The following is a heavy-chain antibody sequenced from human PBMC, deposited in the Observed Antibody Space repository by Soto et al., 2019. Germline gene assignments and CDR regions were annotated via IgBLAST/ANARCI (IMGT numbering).Heavy chain of an antibody. V-gene: IGHV1-18*01. CDR1: GYTFTSYG. D-gene: IGHD3-10*01. CDR3: ARNITMVRGVPHYYYYGMDG. Sequence: ASVKVSCKASGYTFTSYGISWVRQAPGQGLEWMGWISAYNGNTNYAQKLQGRVTMTTDTSTSTAYMELRSLRSDDTAVYYCARNITMVRGVPHYYYYGMDGWGQGTTVTVSS. J-gene: IGHJ6*02. CDR2: ISAYNGNT.